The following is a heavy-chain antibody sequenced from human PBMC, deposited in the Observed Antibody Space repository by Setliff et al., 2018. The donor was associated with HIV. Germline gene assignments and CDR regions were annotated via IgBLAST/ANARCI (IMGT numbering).Heavy chain of an antibody. J-gene: IGHJ4*02. CDR2: INPKFGGT. CDR3: ARGAPGRSCSGGSCLYFDY. Sequence: RASVKVSCKASGYTFTDYYFHWVRQAPGQGLEWMGWINPKFGGTLYAQKFQGRVVMTRDMSTSTVYMELSSLTSDDTAVYYCARGAPGRSCSGGSCLYFDYWGQGTLVTVSS. D-gene: IGHD2-15*01. V-gene: IGHV1-2*02. CDR1: GYTFTDYY.